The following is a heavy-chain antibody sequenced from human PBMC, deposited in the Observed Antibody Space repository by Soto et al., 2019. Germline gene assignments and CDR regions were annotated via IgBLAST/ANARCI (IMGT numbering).Heavy chain of an antibody. CDR1: AFTFSTYN. Sequence: GGSLRLSCAASAFTFSTYNMNWVRQSPGKGLELVSYISSTSSLKLYADSVKGRFTISRDNSKNSLYLQMNNLAAGDSAVYFCTTDFWSAYYASIDVWGKGITVTVSS. CDR3: TTDFWSAYYASIDV. CDR2: ISSTSSLK. J-gene: IGHJ6*03. V-gene: IGHV3-48*01. D-gene: IGHD3-3*01.